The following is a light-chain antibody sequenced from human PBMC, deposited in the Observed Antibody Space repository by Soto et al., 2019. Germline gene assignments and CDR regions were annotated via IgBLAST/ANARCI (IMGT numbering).Light chain of an antibody. J-gene: IGKJ4*01. CDR2: AAS. Sequence: DIQLTQSPSFLSASVGDRVTITCRASQGISSYLAWYQQKPGKAPKLLIYAASTLQSGVPSRFRGSGSGTEFTLTISSLQPEDFATYYCQQLNSYPFFGGGSKVEIK. CDR3: QQLNSYPF. CDR1: QGISSY. V-gene: IGKV1-9*01.